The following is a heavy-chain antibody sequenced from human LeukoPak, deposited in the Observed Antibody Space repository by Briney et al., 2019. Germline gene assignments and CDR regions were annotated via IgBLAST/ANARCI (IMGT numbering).Heavy chain of an antibody. CDR2: IYHSGST. Sequence: PSGTLSLTCAVSGGSISSSNWWSWVRQPPGKGLEWIGEIYHSGSTNYNPSLKSRVTISVDTSKNQFSLKLSSVTAADTAVYYCARFDQQLVFDYWGQGTLVTVSS. CDR1: GGSISSSNW. D-gene: IGHD6-6*01. J-gene: IGHJ4*02. V-gene: IGHV4-4*02. CDR3: ARFDQQLVFDY.